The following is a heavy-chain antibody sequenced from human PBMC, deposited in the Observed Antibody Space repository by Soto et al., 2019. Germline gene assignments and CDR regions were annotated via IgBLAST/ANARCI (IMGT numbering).Heavy chain of an antibody. V-gene: IGHV4-39*01. CDR3: ATAPGSFDWAH. D-gene: IGHD3-9*01. CDR2: IYYTGST. Sequence: QLQLQESGPGLVKPSESLSLTSTVSGGSIGSTTYYWGWIRQPPGKGLEWIGKIYYTGSTYYNPSLKSRLTISVDTSKNQFSLNLTSVTAADTAVYYCATAPGSFDWAHWGQGTLVTVAS. CDR1: GGSIGSTTYY. J-gene: IGHJ4*02.